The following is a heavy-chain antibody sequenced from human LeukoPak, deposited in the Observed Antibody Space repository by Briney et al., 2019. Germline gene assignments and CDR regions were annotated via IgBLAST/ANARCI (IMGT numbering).Heavy chain of an antibody. CDR3: TRDHNWGPAY. CDR2: IRPKSGDI. Sequence: GASVKVSCKASGYTFTDHYLHCVRQAPGQELEWVGSIRPKSGDIHYAQTFYGRVTLTRDTSINTAYMELTGLTSADTGVYYCTRDHNWGPAYWGQGTLIIVSS. J-gene: IGHJ4*02. V-gene: IGHV1-2*02. CDR1: GYTFTDHY. D-gene: IGHD7-27*01.